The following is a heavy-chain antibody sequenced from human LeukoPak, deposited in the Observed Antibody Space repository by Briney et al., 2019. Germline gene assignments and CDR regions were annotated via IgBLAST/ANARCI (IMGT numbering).Heavy chain of an antibody. CDR1: GFTFSSYA. V-gene: IGHV3-23*01. CDR3: AKDWSPYYYDSSGHAIQYYFDY. J-gene: IGHJ4*02. Sequence: GGSLRLSCAASGFTFSSYAMSWVRQAPGKGLEWVSAISGSGGSTYYADSVKGRFTISRDNSKNTLYLQMNSLRAEDTAVYYCAKDWSPYYYDSSGHAIQYYFDYWGQGTLVTVSS. D-gene: IGHD3-22*01. CDR2: ISGSGGST.